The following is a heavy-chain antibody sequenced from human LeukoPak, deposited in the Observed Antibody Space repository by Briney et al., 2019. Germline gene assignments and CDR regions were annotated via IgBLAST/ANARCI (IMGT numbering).Heavy chain of an antibody. CDR3: TRGYSGVAVYAFDI. V-gene: IGHV3-21*04. CDR1: GFTFSSYS. CDR2: ISSSSSYI. Sequence: GGSLRLSCAASGFTFSSYSMNWVRQAPGKGLEWVSSISSSSSYIYYADSVKGRFTISRDNAKNSLYLQMNSLKTEDTAVYFCTRGYSGVAVYAFDIWGQGTMVTVSS. J-gene: IGHJ3*02. D-gene: IGHD1-26*01.